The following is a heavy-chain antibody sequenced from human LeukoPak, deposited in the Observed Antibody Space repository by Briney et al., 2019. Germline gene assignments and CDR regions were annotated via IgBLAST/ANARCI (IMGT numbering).Heavy chain of an antibody. CDR3: AKELAAAGTDY. CDR1: GFTFGSYG. D-gene: IGHD6-13*01. Sequence: GGSLRLSCAASGFTFGSYGMHWVRQAPGKGLEWVAVISYDGSNKYYADSVKGRFTISRDNSKNTLYLQMNSLRAEDTAVYYCAKELAAAGTDYWGQGTLVTVSS. J-gene: IGHJ4*02. V-gene: IGHV3-30*18. CDR2: ISYDGSNK.